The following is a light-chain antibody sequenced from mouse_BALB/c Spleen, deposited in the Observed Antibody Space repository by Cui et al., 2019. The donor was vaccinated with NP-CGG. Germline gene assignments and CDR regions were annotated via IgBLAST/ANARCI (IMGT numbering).Light chain of an antibody. Sequence: QAVVTQESALTTSPGKTVTLTCRSSIGAVTTSNYANWVQEKPDHLFTGLIGGTNNRVPGVPARFSGSLIGDKAALTITGAQTEDEAIYFCALWYSNHWVFGGGTKLTVL. V-gene: IGLV1*01. J-gene: IGLJ1*01. CDR2: GTN. CDR3: ALWYSNHWV. CDR1: IGAVTTSNY.